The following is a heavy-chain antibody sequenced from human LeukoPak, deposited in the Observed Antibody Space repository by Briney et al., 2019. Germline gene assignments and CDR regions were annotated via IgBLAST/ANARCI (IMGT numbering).Heavy chain of an antibody. CDR3: ARGRGYSYGYSHWFDP. Sequence: ASVKVSCKASGYTFTSYDINWVRQATGQGLEWMGWMNPNSGNTGYAQKFQGRVTMTRNTSISTAYMELSSLRPEDTAVYYCARGRGYSYGYSHWFDPWGQGTLVTVSS. J-gene: IGHJ5*02. D-gene: IGHD5-18*01. V-gene: IGHV1-8*01. CDR1: GYTFTSYD. CDR2: MNPNSGNT.